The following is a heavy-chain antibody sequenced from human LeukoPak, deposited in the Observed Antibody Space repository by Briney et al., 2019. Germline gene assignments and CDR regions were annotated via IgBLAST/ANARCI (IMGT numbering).Heavy chain of an antibody. D-gene: IGHD3-10*02. CDR2: ISNGSSAI. CDR1: GFSFTTYS. J-gene: IGHJ6*04. CDR3: AELGITMIGGV. Sequence: GALRLSCEASGFSFTTYSMSWVRQATGEGLEWVSIISNGSSAIFSEDALEGRFTNSRDDAKNALYVQMNSLRAEHTAVYYCAELGITMIGGVWGKGTTVTISS. V-gene: IGHV3-21*01.